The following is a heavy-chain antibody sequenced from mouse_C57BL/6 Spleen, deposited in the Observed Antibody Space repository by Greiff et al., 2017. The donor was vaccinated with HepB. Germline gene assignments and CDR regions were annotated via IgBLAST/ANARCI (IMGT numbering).Heavy chain of an antibody. Sequence: DVQLVESGGGLVKPGGSLKLSCAASGFTFSSYAMSWVRQTPEKRLEWVATISDGGSYTYYPDNVKGRFTISRDNAKNNLYLQMSHLKSEDTAMYYCARDCGTGYFDYWGQGTTLTVSS. J-gene: IGHJ2*01. D-gene: IGHD3-3*01. CDR3: ARDCGTGYFDY. CDR2: ISDGGSYT. V-gene: IGHV5-4*01. CDR1: GFTFSSYA.